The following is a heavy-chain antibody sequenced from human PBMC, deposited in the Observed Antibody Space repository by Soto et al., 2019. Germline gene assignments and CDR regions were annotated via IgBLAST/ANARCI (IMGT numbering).Heavy chain of an antibody. CDR2: FRESGGTT. CDR3: AKDSHWAIISPTRDY. D-gene: IGHD2-2*01. J-gene: IGHJ4*02. CDR1: GFTFSSSA. V-gene: IGHV3-23*01. Sequence: VQLWESGGGLVQPGGSLRLSCGASGFTFSSSAMSWVRQAPGKGLEWVSTFRESGGTTHYADPVKGRFTMARDTSRNMLFLQMNSLRAEDTAIYYCAKDSHWAIISPTRDYWGQGTLVTVSS.